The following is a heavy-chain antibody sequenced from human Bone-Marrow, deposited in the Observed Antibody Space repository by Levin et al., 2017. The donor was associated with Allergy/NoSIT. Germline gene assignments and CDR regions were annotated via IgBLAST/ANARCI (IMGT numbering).Heavy chain of an antibody. V-gene: IGHV3-33*01. CDR1: GFTFSSYG. D-gene: IGHD6-13*01. CDR2: IWYDGSNK. CDR3: ARDASSSWYHEYFQH. Sequence: GGSLRLSCAASGFTFSSYGMHWVRQAPGKGLEWVAVIWYDGSNKYYADSVKGRFTISRDNSKNTLYLQMNSLRAEDTAVYYCARDASSSWYHEYFQHWGQGTLVTVSS. J-gene: IGHJ1*01.